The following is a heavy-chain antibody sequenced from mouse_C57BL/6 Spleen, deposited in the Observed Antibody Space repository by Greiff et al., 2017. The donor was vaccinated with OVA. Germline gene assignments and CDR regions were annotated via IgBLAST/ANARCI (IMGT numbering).Heavy chain of an antibody. V-gene: IGHV1-80*01. CDR2: IYPGDGDT. Sequence: VQLQQSGAELVKPGASVKISCKASGYAFSSYWMNWVKQRPGKGLEWIGQIYPGDGDTNYNGKFKGKASLTADKSSSTAYMQLSSLTSEDSAVYFCAREDTTVVNGYFDVWGTGTTVTVSS. CDR1: GYAFSSYW. J-gene: IGHJ1*03. CDR3: AREDTTVVNGYFDV. D-gene: IGHD1-1*01.